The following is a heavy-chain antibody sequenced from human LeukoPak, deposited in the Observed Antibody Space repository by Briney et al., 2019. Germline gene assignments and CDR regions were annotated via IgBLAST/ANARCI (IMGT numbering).Heavy chain of an antibody. Sequence: PGWSLRLSCAASGFTFSSYAMSWVRQAPGKGLEWVSAISGSGGSTHYADSVKGRFTISRDNSKNTLYLQMNSLRAEDTAVYYCAKDTIAAAGTRWFDPWGQGTLVTVSS. D-gene: IGHD6-13*01. J-gene: IGHJ5*02. CDR2: ISGSGGST. V-gene: IGHV3-23*01. CDR3: AKDTIAAAGTRWFDP. CDR1: GFTFSSYA.